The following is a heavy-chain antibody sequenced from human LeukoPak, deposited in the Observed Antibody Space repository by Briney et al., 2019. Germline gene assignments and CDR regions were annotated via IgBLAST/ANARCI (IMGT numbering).Heavy chain of an antibody. CDR1: GFTFSSYE. Sequence: QPGGSLRLSCAASGFTFSSYEINWVRQAPGKGLEWVSYISSSGSTIYYADSVKGRFTISRDNAKNSLYLQMNSLRAEDTAVYYCARDPGSGWCFDYWGQGTLVTVSS. J-gene: IGHJ4*02. CDR2: ISSSGSTI. V-gene: IGHV3-48*03. D-gene: IGHD6-19*01. CDR3: ARDPGSGWCFDY.